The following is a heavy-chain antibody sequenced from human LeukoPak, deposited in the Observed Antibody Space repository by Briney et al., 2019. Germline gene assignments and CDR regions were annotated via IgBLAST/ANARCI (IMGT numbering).Heavy chain of an antibody. CDR1: GFTFDDYG. Sequence: GGSLRLSCAASGFTFDDYGMSWVRQAPGKGLEWVSGINWNGGSTGYADSVKGRFTISRDNAKNSLYLQMNSLRPEDTALYYCAKDITGSAYDAFDIWGQGTMVTVSS. D-gene: IGHD3-10*01. J-gene: IGHJ3*02. CDR2: INWNGGST. CDR3: AKDITGSAYDAFDI. V-gene: IGHV3-20*04.